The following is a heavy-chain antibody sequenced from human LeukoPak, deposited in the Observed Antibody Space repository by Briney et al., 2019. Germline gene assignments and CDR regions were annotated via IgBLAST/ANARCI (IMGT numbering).Heavy chain of an antibody. V-gene: IGHV3-30-3*01. D-gene: IGHD6-19*01. CDR2: ISYDGSNK. J-gene: IGHJ4*02. Sequence: GSLRLSCAASGFTFSSYAMHWVRQAPGKGLEWVAVISYDGSNKYYADSVEGRFTISRDNSKNTLYLQMNSLRAEDTAVYYCARGIAVAGPPFDYWGQGTLVTVSS. CDR3: ARGIAVAGPPFDY. CDR1: GFTFSSYA.